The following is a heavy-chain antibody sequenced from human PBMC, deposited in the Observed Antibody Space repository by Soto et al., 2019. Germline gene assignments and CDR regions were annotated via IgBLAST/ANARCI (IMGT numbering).Heavy chain of an antibody. J-gene: IGHJ5*02. CDR3: ARVVYNPTYYDFWSGYPDNWFDP. Sequence: SETLSLTCTVSGGSISSGDYYWSWIRQPPGKGLEWIGYIYYSGSTYYNPSLKSRVTISVDTSKNQFSLKLSSVTAADTAVYYCARVVYNPTYYDFWSGYPDNWFDPWCQGTLVTVSS. CDR2: IYYSGST. D-gene: IGHD3-3*01. V-gene: IGHV4-30-4*01. CDR1: GGSISSGDYY.